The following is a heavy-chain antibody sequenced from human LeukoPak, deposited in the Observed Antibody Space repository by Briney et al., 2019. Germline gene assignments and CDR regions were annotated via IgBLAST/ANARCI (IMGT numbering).Heavy chain of an antibody. CDR1: GFTVSRNY. J-gene: IGHJ6*02. V-gene: IGHV3-66*02. CDR2: IYSGGST. CDR3: ARSILRYYYYGMDV. D-gene: IGHD2-21*01. Sequence: GGSLRLSCAASGFTVSRNYMSWVRQAPGKGLEGVSVIYSGGSTYYADSVKGRFTISRDNSKNTLYLQMNSLRAEDTAVYYCARSILRYYYYGMDVWGQGTTVTVSS.